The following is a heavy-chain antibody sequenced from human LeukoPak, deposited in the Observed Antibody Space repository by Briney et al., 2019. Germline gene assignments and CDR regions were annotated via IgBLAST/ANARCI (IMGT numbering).Heavy chain of an antibody. D-gene: IGHD2-2*01. Sequence: GSLRLSCAASGFTFSSYAMSWVRQPPGKGLEWIGEIYHSGSTNYNPSLKSRVTISVDKSKNQFSLKLSSVTAADTAVYYCARSGDCSSTSCEEYGMDVWGQGTTVTVSS. V-gene: IGHV4-4*02. J-gene: IGHJ6*02. CDR1: GFTFSSYAM. CDR3: ARSGDCSSTSCEEYGMDV. CDR2: IYHSGST.